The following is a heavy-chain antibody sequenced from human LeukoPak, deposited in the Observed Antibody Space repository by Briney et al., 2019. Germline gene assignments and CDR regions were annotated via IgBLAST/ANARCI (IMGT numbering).Heavy chain of an antibody. D-gene: IGHD1-26*01. Sequence: PGRSLRLSCAASGFTFDDYAMHWVRQAPGKGLEWVSGISWNSGSIGYADSVKGRFTISRDNAKNSLYLQMNSLRAEDVALYYCAKGSGSYYSPFDYWGQGTLVTVSS. CDR2: ISWNSGSI. CDR3: AKGSGSYYSPFDY. V-gene: IGHV3-9*03. J-gene: IGHJ4*02. CDR1: GFTFDDYA.